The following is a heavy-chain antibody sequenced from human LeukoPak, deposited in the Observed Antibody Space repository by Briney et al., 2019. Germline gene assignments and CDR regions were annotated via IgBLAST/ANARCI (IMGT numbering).Heavy chain of an antibody. CDR1: GFAFCAYE. Sequence: GGSLRLSCAASGFAFCAYEMNWVPQAPGEGLECVAYIAGSDTTKYYADSVRGRFTISRDNAKNSLYLQMNSLRAEDTALYYCTTLGYHLDSWGQGTLVTVSS. CDR3: TTLGYHLDS. J-gene: IGHJ4*02. D-gene: IGHD3-16*02. V-gene: IGHV3-48*03. CDR2: IAGSDTTK.